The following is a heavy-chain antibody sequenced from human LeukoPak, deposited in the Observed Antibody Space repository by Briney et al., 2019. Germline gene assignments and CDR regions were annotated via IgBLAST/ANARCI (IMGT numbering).Heavy chain of an antibody. J-gene: IGHJ5*02. CDR3: ARALGSGTYNHWFDP. CDR2: IDPNSGGT. V-gene: IGHV1-2*02. Sequence: ASVKDSCKASGYTITAYDMHWVRQAPGQGLEWMGWIDPNSGGTNYAQRFQGRVTMTRDTSINTASMELSRLRSDDTAVYYCARALGSGTYNHWFDPWGQGTLVTVSS. CDR1: GYTITAYD. D-gene: IGHD3-10*02.